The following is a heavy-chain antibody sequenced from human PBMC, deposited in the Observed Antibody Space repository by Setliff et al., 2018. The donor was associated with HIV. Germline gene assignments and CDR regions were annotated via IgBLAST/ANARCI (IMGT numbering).Heavy chain of an antibody. J-gene: IGHJ4*02. CDR2: INPSGGIT. Sequence: ASVKVSCKAAGYTLTNYHMHWVRQAPGQGLEWMGVINPSGGITTSAQKFLGRVTMTKDKSTSTAYMELSSLRSEDTAVYYCAREPLMATGFLGPGSHCFDYWGQGTLVTVSS. CDR3: AREPLMATGFLGPGSHCFDY. V-gene: IGHV1-46*01. D-gene: IGHD5-12*01. CDR1: GYTLTNYH.